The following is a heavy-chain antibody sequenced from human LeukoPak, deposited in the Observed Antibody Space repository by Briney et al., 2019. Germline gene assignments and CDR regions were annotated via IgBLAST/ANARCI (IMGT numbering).Heavy chain of an antibody. J-gene: IGHJ4*02. CDR2: IGISSDST. Sequence: PGGSLRHSCAASGFTSSSYVMSWVRQARAQGLDWVSSIGISSDSTYYTDSVKGRFTISRDNSKNTLYMKMNSLRAEDTAVYYCARVVTAMIKAFDYWGQGTLVTVSS. D-gene: IGHD5-18*01. CDR3: ARVVTAMIKAFDY. CDR1: GFTSSSYV. V-gene: IGHV3-23*01.